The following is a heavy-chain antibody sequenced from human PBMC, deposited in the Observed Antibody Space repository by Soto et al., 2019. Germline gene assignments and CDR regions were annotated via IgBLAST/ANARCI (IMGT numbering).Heavy chain of an antibody. CDR1: GGSISSYY. D-gene: IGHD6-13*01. V-gene: IGHV4-4*07. CDR3: ARDYSSSSWYYGFDY. Sequence: QVQLQESGPGLVKPSETLSLTCTVSGGSISSYYWSWIRQHAGKGLEWIGRIYTSGSTNYNPSLKSRVTMSVDTSKNQFSLKLSSVTAADTAVYYCARDYSSSSWYYGFDYWGQGTLVTVSS. J-gene: IGHJ4*02. CDR2: IYTSGST.